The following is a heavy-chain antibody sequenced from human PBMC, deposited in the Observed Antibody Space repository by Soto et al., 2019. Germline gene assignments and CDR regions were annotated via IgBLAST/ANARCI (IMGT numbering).Heavy chain of an antibody. V-gene: IGHV3-21*01. J-gene: IGHJ5*02. D-gene: IGHD2-21*02. CDR2: ISTTSSYI. CDR3: ARNCGGDCSNWFDP. Sequence: GGSLRLSCAASGFTFRSYSMSWVRQAPGKGLEWVSYISTTSSYIYYGDSVKGRFTISRDNAENSLYLQMNSLSAEDTVVYYCARNCGGDCSNWFDPWGQGTLVTVSS. CDR1: GFTFRSYS.